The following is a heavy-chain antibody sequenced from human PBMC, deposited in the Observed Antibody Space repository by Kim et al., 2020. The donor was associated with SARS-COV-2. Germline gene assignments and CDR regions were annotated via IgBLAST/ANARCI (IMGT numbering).Heavy chain of an antibody. D-gene: IGHD2-2*01. V-gene: IGHV4-34*01. CDR2: INHSGST. Sequence: SETLSLTCAVYGGSFSGYYWSWIRQPPGKGLEWIGEINHSGSTNYNPSLKSRVTISVDTSKNQFSLKLSSVTAADTAVYYCARGHLTGNIVVVPAAIKRLRNNWFDPWGQGTLVTVSS. CDR3: ARGHLTGNIVVVPAAIKRLRNNWFDP. CDR1: GGSFSGYY. J-gene: IGHJ5*02.